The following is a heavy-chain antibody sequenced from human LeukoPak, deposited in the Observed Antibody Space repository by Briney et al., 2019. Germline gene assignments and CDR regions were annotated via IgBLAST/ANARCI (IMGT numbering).Heavy chain of an antibody. Sequence: PSETLSLTCTVSGGSITSSSYYWVWIRQPPWKGLEWIGTIYYSGSTYYNPSLKSRVTISVDTSKNQFSLKVSSVTAADTAVYYCASVPGVTPFDYWGQGTLVTVSS. CDR2: IYYSGST. CDR3: ASVPGVTPFDY. V-gene: IGHV4-39*01. CDR1: GGSITSSSYY. J-gene: IGHJ4*02. D-gene: IGHD2-15*01.